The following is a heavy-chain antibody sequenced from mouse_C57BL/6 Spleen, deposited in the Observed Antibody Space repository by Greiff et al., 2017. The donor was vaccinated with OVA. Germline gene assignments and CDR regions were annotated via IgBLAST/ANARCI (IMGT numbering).Heavy chain of an antibody. Sequence: EVQLQESGAELVRPGASVKLSCTASGFTIKDDYMHWVKQRPEQGLEWIGWIDPENGDTEYASKFQGKATITADTSSNTAYLQLSSLTSEDTAVYYCTTGGFDYWGQGTTLTVSS. CDR3: TTGGFDY. CDR2: IDPENGDT. J-gene: IGHJ2*01. CDR1: GFTIKDDY. V-gene: IGHV14-4*01.